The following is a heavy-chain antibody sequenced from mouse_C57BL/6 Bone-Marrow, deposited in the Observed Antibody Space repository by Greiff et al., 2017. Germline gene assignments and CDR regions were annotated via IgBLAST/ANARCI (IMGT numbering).Heavy chain of an antibody. D-gene: IGHD2-4*01. CDR1: GFTFSDYY. Sequence: DVHLVESGGGLVQPGGSLKLSCAASGFTFSDYYMYWVRQTPEKRLEWVAYISNGGGSTYYPDTVKGRFTISRDNAKNTLYLQMSRLKSEDTAMYYCARHDAYYDYPWYFDVWGTGTTVTVSS. J-gene: IGHJ1*03. CDR3: ARHDAYYDYPWYFDV. CDR2: ISNGGGST. V-gene: IGHV5-12*01.